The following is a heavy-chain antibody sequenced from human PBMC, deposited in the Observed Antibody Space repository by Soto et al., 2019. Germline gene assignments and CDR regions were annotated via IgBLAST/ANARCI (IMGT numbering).Heavy chain of an antibody. CDR2: IWYDGSNK. J-gene: IGHJ3*02. CDR1: GFTFSSYG. V-gene: IGHV3-33*01. CDR3: AREGDSSGYYPDAFDI. Sequence: QVQLVESGGGVVQPGRSLRLSCAASGFTFSSYGMHWVRQAPGKGLEWVAVIWYDGSNKYYADSVKGRFTISGDNSKNTLYLQMNSLRAEDTAVYYCAREGDSSGYYPDAFDIWGQGTMVTVSS. D-gene: IGHD3-22*01.